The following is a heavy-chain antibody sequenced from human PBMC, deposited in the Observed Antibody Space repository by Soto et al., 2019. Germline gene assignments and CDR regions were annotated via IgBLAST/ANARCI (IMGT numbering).Heavy chain of an antibody. J-gene: IGHJ6*02. CDR1: GFTVSSNY. D-gene: IGHD1-26*01. V-gene: IGHV3-53*01. CDR2: IYSGGNT. Sequence: EVQLVESGGGLIQPGGSLRLSCAASGFTVSSNYMNWVRQAPGKGLEWVSVIYSGGNTYYADSVKGRFTISRDNSKNTLYLQMSSLRAEDTAVYYCARGDGKWELLDYYYYGMDVWGQGTTVTVSS. CDR3: ARGDGKWELLDYYYYGMDV.